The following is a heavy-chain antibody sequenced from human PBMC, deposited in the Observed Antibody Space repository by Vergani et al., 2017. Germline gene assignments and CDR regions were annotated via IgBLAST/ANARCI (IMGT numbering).Heavy chain of an antibody. V-gene: IGHV1-69*12. CDR2: IIPIFGTA. Sequence: QVQLVQSGAEVKKPGSSVKFSCKASGGTFSSYAISWVRQAPGQGLEWMGGIIPIFGTANYAQKFQGRVTITADESTSTAYMELSSLRSEDTAVYYCARDRELLRYYYYYGMDVWGQGTTVTVSS. D-gene: IGHD1-26*01. CDR1: GGTFSSYA. CDR3: ARDRELLRYYYYYGMDV. J-gene: IGHJ6*02.